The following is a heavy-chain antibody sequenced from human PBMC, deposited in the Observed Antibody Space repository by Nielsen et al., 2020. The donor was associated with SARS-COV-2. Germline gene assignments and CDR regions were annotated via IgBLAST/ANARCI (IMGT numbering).Heavy chain of an antibody. D-gene: IGHD3-10*01. J-gene: IGHJ6*02. CDR3: ASGRNRARLPPAYGSGNYYDVDYYFYGMDV. Sequence: RQAPGKGLQWIGEVNHSGSTNYNPSLRSRPNISLDMSMTQFSLKLTPLTAADTAVYYCASGRNRARLPPAYGSGNYYDVDYYFYGMDVWGQGTTVTVSS. V-gene: IGHV4-34*01. CDR2: VNHSGST.